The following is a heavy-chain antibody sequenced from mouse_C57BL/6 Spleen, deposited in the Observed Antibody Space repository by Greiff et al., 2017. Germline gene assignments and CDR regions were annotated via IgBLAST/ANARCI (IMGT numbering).Heavy chain of an antibody. CDR2: IDPSDSYT. V-gene: IGHV1-69*01. CDR1: GYTFTSYW. J-gene: IGHJ2*01. Sequence: QVHVKQPGAELVMPGASVKLSCKASGYTFTSYWMHWVKQRPGQGLEWIGEIDPSDSYTNYNQKFKGKSTLTVDKSSSTAYMQLSSLTSEDSAVYYCARRYYGSSGYFDYWGQGTTLTVSS. CDR3: ARRYYGSSGYFDY. D-gene: IGHD1-1*01.